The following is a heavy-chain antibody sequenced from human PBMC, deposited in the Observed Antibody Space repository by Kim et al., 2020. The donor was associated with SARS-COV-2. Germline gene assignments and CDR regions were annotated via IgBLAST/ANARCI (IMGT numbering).Heavy chain of an antibody. CDR1: GFTFSSYD. Sequence: GGSLRLSCAASGFTFSSYDMHWVRQATGKGLEWVSAIGTAGDTYYPGSVKGRFTISRENAKNSLYLQMNSLRAGDTAVYYCARGVSYYDFWSGSGPAFDIWGQGTMVTVSS. J-gene: IGHJ3*02. CDR3: ARGVSYYDFWSGSGPAFDI. CDR2: IGTAGDT. D-gene: IGHD3-3*01. V-gene: IGHV3-13*04.